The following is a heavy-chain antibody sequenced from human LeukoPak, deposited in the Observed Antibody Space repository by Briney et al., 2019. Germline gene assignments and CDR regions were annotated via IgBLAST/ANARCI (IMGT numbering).Heavy chain of an antibody. Sequence: GGSLRLSCTASGFSFSRYSMNWVRQAPGKGLEWVSYVSTSSSTIYYADSVKGRFTISRDNANTSLFLEMNSLRAEDTAVYYCARSRLGGRGAFDIWGQGTVVTVSS. CDR2: VSTSSSTI. CDR1: GFSFSRYS. CDR3: ARSRLGGRGAFDI. V-gene: IGHV3-48*01. J-gene: IGHJ3*02. D-gene: IGHD1-1*01.